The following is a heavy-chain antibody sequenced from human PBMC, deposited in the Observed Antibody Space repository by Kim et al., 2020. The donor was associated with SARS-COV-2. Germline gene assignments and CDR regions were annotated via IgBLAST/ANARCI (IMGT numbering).Heavy chain of an antibody. Sequence: GGSLRLSCAASGFTFSSYAMHWVRQAPGKGLEWVAVISYDGSNKYYADSVKGRFTISRDNSKNTLYLQMNSLRAEDTAVYYCARDSSGGIAVAGNWYGDGLDYWGQGTLVTVSA. CDR3: ARDSSGGIAVAGNWYGDGLDY. CDR1: GFTFSSYA. CDR2: ISYDGSNK. D-gene: IGHD6-19*01. V-gene: IGHV3-30-3*01. J-gene: IGHJ4*02.